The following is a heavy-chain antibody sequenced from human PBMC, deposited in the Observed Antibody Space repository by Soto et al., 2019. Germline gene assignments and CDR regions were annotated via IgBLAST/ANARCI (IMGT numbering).Heavy chain of an antibody. CDR3: AKVFVPFYDSSGYPLDY. Sequence: LRLSCAASGFTFSSYAMSWVRQAPGKGLEWVSAISGSGGSTYYADSVKGRFTISRDNSKNTLYLQMNSLRAEDTAVYYCAKVFVPFYDSSGYPLDYWGQGTLVTVS. CDR1: GFTFSSYA. V-gene: IGHV3-23*01. CDR2: ISGSGGST. J-gene: IGHJ4*02. D-gene: IGHD3-22*01.